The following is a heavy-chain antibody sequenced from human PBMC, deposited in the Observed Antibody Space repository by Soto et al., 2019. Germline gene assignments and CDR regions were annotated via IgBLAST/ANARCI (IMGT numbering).Heavy chain of an antibody. CDR3: ARGMTTVTTYDY. CDR2: IYHSGST. J-gene: IGHJ4*02. Sequence: PSETLSLTCAVSGGSISSGGYSWSWIRQPPGKGLEWIGYIYHSGSTYYNPSLKSRVTISVDRSENQFSLNLSSVTAADTAVYYCARGMTTVTTYDYWGQGTLVTVSS. V-gene: IGHV4-30-2*01. D-gene: IGHD4-4*01. CDR1: GGSISSGGYS.